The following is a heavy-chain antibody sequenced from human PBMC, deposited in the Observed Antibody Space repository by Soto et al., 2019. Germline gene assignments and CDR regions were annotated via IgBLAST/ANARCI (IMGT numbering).Heavy chain of an antibody. CDR1: GGNFSSHV. CDR2: IIPIFGSP. V-gene: IGHV1-69*06. D-gene: IGHD3-10*01. J-gene: IGHJ4*01. CDR3: ARDGRHSGSLLAMDY. Sequence: QVQLVQSGAEVKKPGSSVKVSCEASGGNFSSHVISWVRQAPGQGLEWMGGIIPIFGSPSYAQKFQGRVTITADKSTNTAYMELSSLRSEDMALYYCARDGRHSGSLLAMDYLGQGTLVTVSS.